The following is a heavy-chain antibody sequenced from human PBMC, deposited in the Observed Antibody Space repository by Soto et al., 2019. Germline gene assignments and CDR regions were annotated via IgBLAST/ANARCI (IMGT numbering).Heavy chain of an antibody. D-gene: IGHD5-18*01. J-gene: IGHJ4*01. V-gene: IGHV3-23*01. CDR1: GFTFRSYW. CDR2: IIGNSGTT. CDR3: AKGSTYSFYFDH. Sequence: AGSLRLSCAVSGFTFRSYWMHWVRQAPGKGLEWVSFIIGNSGTTYYADSVKGRFTISRDNSKNTLYLQMSRLGAEDTAAYYCAKGSTYSFYFDHWGQGTLVTVSS.